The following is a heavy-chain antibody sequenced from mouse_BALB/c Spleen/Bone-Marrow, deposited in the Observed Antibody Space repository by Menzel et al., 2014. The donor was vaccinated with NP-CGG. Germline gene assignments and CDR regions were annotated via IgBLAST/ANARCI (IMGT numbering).Heavy chain of an antibody. CDR2: INPSNGRT. CDR3: ARWGFDY. V-gene: IGHV1S81*02. J-gene: IGHJ2*01. Sequence: QVQLQQSGAELVKPGASVELSCKASGYTFTSYWMHWVKQRPGQGLEWIGEINPSNGRTNYNEKFKSKATLTVDKSSSPAYMQLSSLTSEDSAVYYCARWGFDYWGQGTTLTVSS. CDR1: GYTFTSYW.